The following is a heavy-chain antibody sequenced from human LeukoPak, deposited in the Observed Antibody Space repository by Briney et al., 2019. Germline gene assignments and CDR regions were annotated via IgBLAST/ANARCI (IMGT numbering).Heavy chain of an antibody. Sequence: SVKVSCKASGGTFSSYAISWVRQAPGQGLEWMGRITPIFGTANYAQKFQGRVTITTDESTSTAYMELSSLRSEDTAVYYCARATNYDILTGFLDYWGQGTLVTVSS. CDR1: GGTFSSYA. CDR3: ARATNYDILTGFLDY. J-gene: IGHJ4*02. CDR2: ITPIFGTA. D-gene: IGHD3-9*01. V-gene: IGHV1-69*05.